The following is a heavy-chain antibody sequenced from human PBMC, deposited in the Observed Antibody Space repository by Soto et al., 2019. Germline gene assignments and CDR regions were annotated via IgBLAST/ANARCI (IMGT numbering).Heavy chain of an antibody. CDR3: ARDHYDFWSGFPPTIWFHP. D-gene: IGHD3-3*01. Sequence: EEILVESGGGLVQPGGSLRLSCAASGFSLSGYEMNWVRQAPGRGLEWVAYISGSGSTIYYAESVKGRFTISRDDASNLLSLQMNSLRAGDTAVYFCARDHYDFWSGFPPTIWFHPWGQGTLVTVSS. V-gene: IGHV3-48*03. CDR2: ISGSGSTI. J-gene: IGHJ5*02. CDR1: GFSLSGYE.